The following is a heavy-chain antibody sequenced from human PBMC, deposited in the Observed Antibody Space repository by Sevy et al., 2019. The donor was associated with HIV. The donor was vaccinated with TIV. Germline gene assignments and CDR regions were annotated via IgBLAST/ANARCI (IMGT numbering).Heavy chain of an antibody. CDR3: AKGGGYDSPKYYYYMDV. V-gene: IGHV3-23*01. CDR1: GFTFSNYA. J-gene: IGHJ6*03. CDR2: ITGSGDAT. D-gene: IGHD5-12*01. Sequence: GGSLRLSCAASGFTFSNYAMSWVRQAPGKGLEWVSAITGSGDATYYGDSVKGRFTISRDNSKNNLFLQMNSLRDADTASYYCAKGGGYDSPKYYYYMDVWGKGTTVTVSS.